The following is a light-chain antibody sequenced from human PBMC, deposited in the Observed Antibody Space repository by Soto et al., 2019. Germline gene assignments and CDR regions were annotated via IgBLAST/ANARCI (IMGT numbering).Light chain of an antibody. J-gene: IGKJ4*01. CDR2: DSS. CDR1: QSVNNY. V-gene: IGKV3-11*01. CDR3: QQRRVWPLT. Sequence: VLTQSPAILSLSPGERATLSCRASQSVNNYLAWYQQRPGQAPRLLIYDSSNRATGIPARFSASGSGTDFTLTISSLEFEDFAVYYCQQRRVWPLTFGGGTKVDIK.